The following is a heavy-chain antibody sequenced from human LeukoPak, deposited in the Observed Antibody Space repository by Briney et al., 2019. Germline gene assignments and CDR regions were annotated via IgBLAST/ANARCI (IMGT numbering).Heavy chain of an antibody. CDR3: ARGHLSGSPRLRLVEFPD. D-gene: IGHD3-16*01. CDR1: GGPLSGYY. J-gene: IGHJ4*02. Sequence: PSETLSLTCAVYGGPLSGYYWSWIPQAPGKGLEWIGEISHSGTTNYSPSVKSRITISVDTSKNQFSLRLRSLSAADTTVYYCARGHLSGSPRLRLVEFPDWGQGTLATVSS. V-gene: IGHV4-34*01. CDR2: ISHSGTT.